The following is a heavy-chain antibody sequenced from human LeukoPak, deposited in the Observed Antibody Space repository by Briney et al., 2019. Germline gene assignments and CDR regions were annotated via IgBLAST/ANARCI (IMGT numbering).Heavy chain of an antibody. V-gene: IGHV3-48*03. Sequence: PGGSLRLSCAASGFTFSSYEMNWVRQAPGKGLEWVSYISSSGSTIYYADSVKGRFTISRDNAKNSLYLQMNSLRAEDTAVYYCARGDSSSWYEVAFLDYWGQGTLVTVSS. CDR3: ARGDSSSWYEVAFLDY. CDR2: ISSSGSTI. CDR1: GFTFSSYE. D-gene: IGHD6-13*01. J-gene: IGHJ4*02.